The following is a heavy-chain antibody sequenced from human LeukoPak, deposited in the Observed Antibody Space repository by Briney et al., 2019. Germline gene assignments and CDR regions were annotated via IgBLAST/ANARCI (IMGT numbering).Heavy chain of an antibody. J-gene: IGHJ4*02. V-gene: IGHV3-21*01. Sequence: GGSLRLSCAASGFTFSSYSMNWVRQAPGKGLEWVSSISSSSSYIYYADSVKGRFTISRDNAKNSLYLQMNSLRAEDTAVYYCARSGPYSGYDYDYLGQGTLVTVSS. CDR3: ARSGPYSGYDYDY. CDR1: GFTFSSYS. CDR2: ISSSSSYI. D-gene: IGHD5-12*01.